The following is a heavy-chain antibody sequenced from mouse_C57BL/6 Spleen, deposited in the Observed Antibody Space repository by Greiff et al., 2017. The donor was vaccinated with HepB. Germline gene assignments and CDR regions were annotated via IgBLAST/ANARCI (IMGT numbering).Heavy chain of an antibody. D-gene: IGHD4-1*01. V-gene: IGHV1-15*01. CDR3: LTGPWFAY. CDR1: GYTFTDYE. Sequence: VQVVESGAELVRPGASVTLSCKASGYTFTDYEMHWVKQTPVHGLEWIGAIDPETGGTAYNQKFKGKAILTADKSSSTAYMELRSLTSEDSAVYYCLTGPWFAYWGQGTLVTVSA. J-gene: IGHJ3*01. CDR2: IDPETGGT.